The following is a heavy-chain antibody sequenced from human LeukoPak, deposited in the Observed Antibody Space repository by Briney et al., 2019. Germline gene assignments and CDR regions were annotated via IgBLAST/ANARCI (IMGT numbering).Heavy chain of an antibody. V-gene: IGHV3-48*03. D-gene: IGHD1-26*01. J-gene: IGHJ3*02. CDR1: GFTFSGYE. CDR2: IGRSGSPI. Sequence: GGSLRLSCVASGFTFSGYEANWVRQAPGKGLEWVSYIGRSGSPIYYADSVKGRFTISRDNAKNSLYLQMNSLRVEDTAVYYCARGSGGSLSAFDIWGQGTMVTVSS. CDR3: ARGSGGSLSAFDI.